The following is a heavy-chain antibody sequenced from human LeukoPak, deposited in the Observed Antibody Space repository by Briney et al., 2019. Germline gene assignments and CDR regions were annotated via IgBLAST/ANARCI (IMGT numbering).Heavy chain of an antibody. V-gene: IGHV4-39*01. CDR2: IYYSGST. CDR3: ARHGIVGATYYGMDV. CDR1: GGSISSSSYY. D-gene: IGHD1-26*01. Sequence: SETLSLTCTVSGGSISSSSYYWGWIRQPPGKGLEWIGSIYYSGSTYYNPSLKNRVTISVDTSKNQFSLKLSSVTAADTAVYYCARHGIVGATYYGMDVWGQGTTVTVSS. J-gene: IGHJ6*02.